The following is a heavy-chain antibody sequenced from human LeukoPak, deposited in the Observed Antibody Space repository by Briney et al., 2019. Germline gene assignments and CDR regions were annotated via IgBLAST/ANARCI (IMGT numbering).Heavy chain of an antibody. J-gene: IGHJ4*02. CDR2: INPNSGGT. V-gene: IGHV1-2*02. CDR1: GYTFTDYY. D-gene: IGHD3-3*01. Sequence: GASVTVSFKASGYTFTDYYMHWVRQAPGQGLEWMGWINPNSGGTNYAQKFQGRVTMTRDTSISPPYMELSRLRSDDTALYSCPRVTTYYDFWSGGVGGNCGQGTLVTVSS. CDR3: PRVTTYYDFWSGGVGGN.